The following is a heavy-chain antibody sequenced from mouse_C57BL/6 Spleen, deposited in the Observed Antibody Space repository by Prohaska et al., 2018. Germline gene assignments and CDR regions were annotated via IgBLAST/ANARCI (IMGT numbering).Heavy chain of an antibody. D-gene: IGHD1-1*02. CDR2: IYPGDGDT. CDR1: GYAFSSYW. CDR3: AREGSLRRGAMDY. Sequence: GAELVKPGASVKISCKASGYAFSSYWMNWVKQRPGKGLEWIGQIYPGDGDTNYNGKFKGKATLTADKSSSTAYMQLSSLTSEDSAVYFCAREGSLRRGAMDYWGQETSVTVSS. V-gene: IGHV1-80*01. J-gene: IGHJ4*01.